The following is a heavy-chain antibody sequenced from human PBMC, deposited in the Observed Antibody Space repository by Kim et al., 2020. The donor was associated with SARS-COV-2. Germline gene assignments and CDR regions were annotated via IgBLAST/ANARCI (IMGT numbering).Heavy chain of an antibody. D-gene: IGHD3-22*01. V-gene: IGHV3-23*01. CDR2: ISGGGGST. Sequence: GGSLRLSCAASGFTFSSYAMSWVRQAPGKGLEWVSAISGGGGSTYYADSVKGRFTISRDNSKNTLYLQMYSLRAEDTAVYYCAKAKTYNYYDSSGYNWFDPWGQGTLVTVSS. CDR3: AKAKTYNYYDSSGYNWFDP. CDR1: GFTFSSYA. J-gene: IGHJ5*02.